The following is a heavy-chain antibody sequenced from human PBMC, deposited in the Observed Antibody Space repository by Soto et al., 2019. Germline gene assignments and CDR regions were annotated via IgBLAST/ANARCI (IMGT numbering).Heavy chain of an antibody. CDR2: IYYSGST. V-gene: IGHV4-39*01. D-gene: IGHD4-17*01. CDR3: ARHDLVDYGDYRNRFHH. CDR1: GASMRSSSYY. Sequence: PSETLSLTCTVSGASMRSSSYYWGWIRQSPGKGPEWIGSIYYSGSTYYIPSLESRVTMSVDTSKNQFSLKLRSVTAADTAIYYCARHDLVDYGDYRNRFHHCGQGPMVTV. J-gene: IGHJ4*02.